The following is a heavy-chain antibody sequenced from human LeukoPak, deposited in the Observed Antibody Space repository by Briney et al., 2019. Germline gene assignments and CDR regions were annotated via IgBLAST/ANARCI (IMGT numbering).Heavy chain of an antibody. J-gene: IGHJ4*02. CDR2: INAGNGNT. V-gene: IGHV1-3*01. CDR1: GYTFTSYA. CDR3: ARAPSLPVNYYDSSGYYYVD. Sequence: ASVKVSCKASGYTFTSYAMHWVRQAPGQRLEWMGWINAGNGNTKYSQKFQGRVTITRGTSASTAYMELSSLRSEDTAVYYCARAPSLPVNYYDSSGYYYVDWGQGTLVTVSS. D-gene: IGHD3-22*01.